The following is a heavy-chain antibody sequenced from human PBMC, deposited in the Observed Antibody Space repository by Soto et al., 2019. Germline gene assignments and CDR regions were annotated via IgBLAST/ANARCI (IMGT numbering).Heavy chain of an antibody. V-gene: IGHV4-39*01. D-gene: IGHD5-12*01. Sequence: PSETLSLTCTVSGGSISSSSYCWGWIRQPPGKGLEWIGSIYYSGSTYYNPSLKSRVTISVDTSKNQFSLKLSSVTAADTAVYYCARGGPNIVATIDWFDPWGQGTLVTVSS. J-gene: IGHJ5*02. CDR3: ARGGPNIVATIDWFDP. CDR1: GGSISSSSYC. CDR2: IYYSGST.